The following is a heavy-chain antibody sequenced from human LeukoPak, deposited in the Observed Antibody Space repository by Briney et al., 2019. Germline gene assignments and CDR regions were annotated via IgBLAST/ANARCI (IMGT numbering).Heavy chain of an antibody. Sequence: SETLSLTCAFYGGSFNAYYWSWIRQPPGKGLEWIGEINHSGRTNYNPSLKSRVTISVDTSNNQFSLKLNSVTAADTAVYSCAKMGDGDYYDDSSGYYGDYWGQGTLVTVSS. CDR2: INHSGRT. D-gene: IGHD3-22*01. J-gene: IGHJ4*02. CDR3: AKMGDGDYYDDSSGYYGDY. V-gene: IGHV4-34*01. CDR1: GGSFNAYY.